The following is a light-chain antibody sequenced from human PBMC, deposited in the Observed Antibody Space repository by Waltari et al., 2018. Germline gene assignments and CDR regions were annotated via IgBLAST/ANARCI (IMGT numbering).Light chain of an antibody. Sequence: SSDLTQDPAVSVALGQTVRITCQGDSLRQNFASWYQQKPGQAPVLVYFGVGNRPSGIPDRVSGSNSGQTSRVTITGAQAADEADYYCHSRDITGQHWVFGGGTRLTVL. J-gene: IGLJ3*02. V-gene: IGLV3-19*01. CDR2: GVG. CDR1: SLRQNF. CDR3: HSRDITGQHWV.